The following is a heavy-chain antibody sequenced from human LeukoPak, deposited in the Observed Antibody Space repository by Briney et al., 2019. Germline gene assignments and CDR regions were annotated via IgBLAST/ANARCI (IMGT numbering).Heavy chain of an antibody. Sequence: GGSLRLSCAASGFTFSTYGMHWVRQAPGKGLERVAVIWYDGSNKYYADSVKGRFTISRDNSKNTLYLQMNSLRAEDTAVYYCAKEYRNYYYMDVWGKGTTVTVSS. J-gene: IGHJ6*03. V-gene: IGHV3-33*06. CDR2: IWYDGSNK. CDR3: AKEYRNYYYMDV. CDR1: GFTFSTYG. D-gene: IGHD1-1*01.